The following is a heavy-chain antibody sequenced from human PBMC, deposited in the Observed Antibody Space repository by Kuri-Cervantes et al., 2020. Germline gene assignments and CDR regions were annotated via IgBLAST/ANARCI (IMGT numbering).Heavy chain of an antibody. CDR3: ATAGDDSSGYLRFDP. J-gene: IGHJ5*02. CDR1: GGSISSSSYY. V-gene: IGHV4-39*07. CDR2: IYYSGST. Sequence: GSLRLSCTVSGGSISSSSYYWGWIRQPPGKGLEWIGSIYYSGSTYYNPSLKSRVTISVDRSKNQFSLKLSSVTAADTAVYYCATAGDDSSGYLRFDPWGQGTLVTVSS. D-gene: IGHD3-22*01.